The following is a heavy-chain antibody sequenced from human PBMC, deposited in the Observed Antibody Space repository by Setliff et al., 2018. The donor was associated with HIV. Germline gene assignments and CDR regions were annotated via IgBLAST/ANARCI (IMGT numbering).Heavy chain of an antibody. J-gene: IGHJ5*01. CDR3: ARGRWGHGDFYS. D-gene: IGHD4-17*01. CDR1: GGSFSGYY. Sequence: SETLSLTCAVYGGSFSGYYWNWIRQSPGKGLEWIGEINHGGSTNYNPSLRSRVTISIDTSKNQFSLKLSSVTAADTALYYCARGRWGHGDFYSWGQGTLVTVS. V-gene: IGHV4-34*01. CDR2: INHGGST.